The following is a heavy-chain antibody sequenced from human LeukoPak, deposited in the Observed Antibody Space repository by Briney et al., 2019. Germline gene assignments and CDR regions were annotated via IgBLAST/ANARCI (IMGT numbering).Heavy chain of an antibody. D-gene: IGHD2-2*01. V-gene: IGHV3-49*03. CDR1: GFTFGDYA. CDR3: TRGANTGRMVEGPIVVVPAATVWFDP. CDR2: IRSKAYGGTT. Sequence: PGGSLRLSCTASGFTFGDYAMSWFRQAPGKGLEWVGFIRSKAYGGTTEYAASVKGRFTISRDDSKSIAYLQMNSLKTEDTAVYYCTRGANTGRMVEGPIVVVPAATVWFDPWGQGTLVTVSS. J-gene: IGHJ5*02.